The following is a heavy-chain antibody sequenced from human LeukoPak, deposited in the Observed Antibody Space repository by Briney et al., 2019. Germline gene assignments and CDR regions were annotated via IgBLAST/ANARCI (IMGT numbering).Heavy chain of an antibody. CDR1: RGSFSGYY. Sequence: PSETLSLTCAVYRGSFSGYYWSWIRQPPGKGLEWIGEINHSGSTSYNPSLKSRVTISVDTSKNQFSLKLSSVTAADTAVYYCARCYSSSWASYYYYYYMDVWGKGTTVTVSS. CDR2: INHSGST. J-gene: IGHJ6*03. D-gene: IGHD6-13*01. CDR3: ARCYSSSWASYYYYYYMDV. V-gene: IGHV4-34*01.